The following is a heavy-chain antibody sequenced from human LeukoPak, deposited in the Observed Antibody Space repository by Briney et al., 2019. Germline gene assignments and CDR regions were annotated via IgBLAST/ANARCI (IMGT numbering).Heavy chain of an antibody. CDR3: AKVNTAYYYPYFAY. CDR2: ISYVGSNK. Sequence: GGSLRLSCAASGFTFSNYGVHWVRQAPGKGVEWVAVISYVGSNKNYVDSVKGRFTISRDNSKNTLYLQMNSLGAEDTAVYYSAKVNTAYYYPYFAYWGPGTLVTVSS. D-gene: IGHD3-22*01. V-gene: IGHV3-30*18. CDR1: GFTFSNYG. J-gene: IGHJ4*02.